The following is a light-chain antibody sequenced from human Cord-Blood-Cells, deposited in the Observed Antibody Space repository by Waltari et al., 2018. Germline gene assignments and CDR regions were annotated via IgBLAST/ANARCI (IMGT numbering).Light chain of an antibody. CDR3: SSYTSSSTWV. CDR1: SSDVGGYNY. Sequence: QSALTQPASVSGSPGQSITISCTGTSSDVGGYNYVSWYQQHPGKAPKIMIYDVSNRPSGVSNRFSGSKFGNTASLTISGLQAEYEADYYCSSYTSSSTWVFGGGTKLTVL. J-gene: IGLJ3*02. CDR2: DVS. V-gene: IGLV2-14*03.